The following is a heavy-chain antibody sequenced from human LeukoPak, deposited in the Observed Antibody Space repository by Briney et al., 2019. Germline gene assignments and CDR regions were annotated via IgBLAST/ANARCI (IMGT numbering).Heavy chain of an antibody. CDR1: GFTFSSSA. D-gene: IGHD1-7*01. V-gene: IGHV3-23*01. J-gene: IGHJ4*02. CDR2: ISGSGTGT. CDR3: AKEGGTGTRFDY. Sequence: PGGSLRLSCAASGFTFSSSAMSWVRQAPGKGLYLVSAISGSGTGTYYADSVKGRFTISRDNSKNTLYLQMNSLRAEDTAVYYCAKEGGTGTRFDYWGQGTLVTVSS.